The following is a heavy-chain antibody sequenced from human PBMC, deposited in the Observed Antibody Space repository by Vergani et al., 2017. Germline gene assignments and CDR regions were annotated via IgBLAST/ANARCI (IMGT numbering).Heavy chain of an antibody. V-gene: IGHV3-21*01. CDR1: GFTFSSYS. CDR3: ASRYFDFLDYYYGMDV. D-gene: IGHD3-9*01. J-gene: IGHJ6*02. CDR2: ISSSSSYI. Sequence: EVQLVESGGGLVKPGGSLRLSCAASGFTFSSYSMNWVRQAPGKGLEWVSSISSSSSYIYYADSVKGRFTISRDNAKNSLYLQMNSLRAEDTAVFYCASRYFDFLDYYYGMDVWGQGTTVTVSS.